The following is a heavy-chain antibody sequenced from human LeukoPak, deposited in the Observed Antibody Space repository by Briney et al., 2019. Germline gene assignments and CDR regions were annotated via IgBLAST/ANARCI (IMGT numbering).Heavy chain of an antibody. V-gene: IGHV3-30*04. J-gene: IGHJ5*02. CDR1: GFTFSNYA. Sequence: PGGSLRLSCVASGFTFSNYAMHWVRQAPGKGLEWVAVISYEGSSKYYADSVKGRSTISRDNSKNTLHLQMDSLRDEDTAVYYCASPKRGDAILPDHWGQGTLVTASS. D-gene: IGHD3-10*01. CDR2: ISYEGSSK. CDR3: ASPKRGDAILPDH.